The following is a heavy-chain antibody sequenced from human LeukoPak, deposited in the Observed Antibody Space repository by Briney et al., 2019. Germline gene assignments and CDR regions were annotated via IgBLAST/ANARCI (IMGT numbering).Heavy chain of an antibody. CDR2: INWNGGST. J-gene: IGHJ6*02. CDR3: ARARRPTFGDYVWGSYLYGMDV. D-gene: IGHD3-16*01. Sequence: GGSLRLSCAASGFTFDDYGMSWVRQAPGKGLEWVSGINWNGGSTGYADSVKGRFTISRDNAKNSLYLQMNCLRAEDTALYHCARARRPTFGDYVWGSYLYGMDVWGQGTTVTVSS. CDR1: GFTFDDYG. V-gene: IGHV3-20*01.